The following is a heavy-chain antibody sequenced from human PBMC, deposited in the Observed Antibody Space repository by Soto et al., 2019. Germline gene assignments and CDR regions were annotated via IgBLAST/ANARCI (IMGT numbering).Heavy chain of an antibody. CDR2: ISYDGSNK. V-gene: IGHV3-30*18. CDR1: GFTFSSYG. D-gene: IGHD3-10*01. J-gene: IGHJ6*03. Sequence: GGSLRLSCAASGFTFSSYGMHWVRQAPGKGLEWVAVISYDGSNKYYADSVKGRFTISRDNSKNTLYLQMNSLRAEDTAVYYCAKCGAQLWFGELYRPTYYYYYYMDVWGKGTTVTVSS. CDR3: AKCGAQLWFGELYRPTYYYYYYMDV.